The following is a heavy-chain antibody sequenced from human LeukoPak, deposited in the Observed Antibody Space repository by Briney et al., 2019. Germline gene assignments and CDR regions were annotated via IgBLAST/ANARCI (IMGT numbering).Heavy chain of an antibody. CDR2: IYYSGTT. CDR3: ARGLERVDY. CDR1: GGSISSYY. D-gene: IGHD1-1*01. Sequence: ASETLSLTCTVSGGSISSYYWSWIRQPPGKGLEWIGYIYYSGTTNYNPSLKSRVTISVDTSKNQFSLKLSSVTAADTAVYYCARGLERVDYWGQGTLVTVSS. J-gene: IGHJ4*02. V-gene: IGHV4-59*01.